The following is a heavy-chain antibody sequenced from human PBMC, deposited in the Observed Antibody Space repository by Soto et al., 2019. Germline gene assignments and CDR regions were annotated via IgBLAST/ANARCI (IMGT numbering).Heavy chain of an antibody. CDR1: GYTFTGNY. CDR3: VRGGGVDVVTPTRIVLDD. CDR2: INPRNGDT. V-gene: IGHV1-2*02. D-gene: IGHD2-21*02. J-gene: IGHJ4*02. Sequence: QVQLVQSGAEVKKPGASVKVSCKVSGYTFTGNYMHWMRLAPGQGPEWMGWINPRNGDTDYAEKFQCRVPITRNPSIITAYMDLSRLTSADTAIYFGVRGGGVDVVTPTRIVLDDWGQGTLLTVSS.